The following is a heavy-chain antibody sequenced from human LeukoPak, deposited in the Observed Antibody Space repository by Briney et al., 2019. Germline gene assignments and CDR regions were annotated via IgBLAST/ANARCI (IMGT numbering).Heavy chain of an antibody. V-gene: IGHV1-18*01. CDR3: ARHHILSGSVDY. J-gene: IGHJ4*02. D-gene: IGHD1-26*01. CDR1: GYTFTSYG. Sequence: SVKVSCKASGYTFTSYGISRVRQAPGQGLEWMVWISAYNGNTNYAHKLQGRVTMATDPSTSTAHMELRSLRSDDTAVYYCARHHILSGSVDYWGRGILDTVFS. CDR2: ISAYNGNT.